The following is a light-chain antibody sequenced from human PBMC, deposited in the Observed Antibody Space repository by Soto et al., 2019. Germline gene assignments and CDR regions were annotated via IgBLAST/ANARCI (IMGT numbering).Light chain of an antibody. V-gene: IGKV3-20*01. J-gene: IGKJ3*01. CDR3: QQYCDSPL. CDR1: QSVRSSY. CDR2: GAS. Sequence: EIVLTQSPGTLSLSPGERATLSCRASQSVRSSYLAWYQQKPGQAPRLLIYGASSRASGIPDRFSCSGSGTDFTLTISRLEPEDFAVYYCQQYCDSPLFGPGTKVDIK.